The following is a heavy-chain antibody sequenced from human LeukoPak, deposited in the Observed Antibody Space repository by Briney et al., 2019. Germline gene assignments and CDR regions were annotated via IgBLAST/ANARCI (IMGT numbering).Heavy chain of an antibody. Sequence: SETVSLTCAVYGGTFSGYYWSWIRQPPGKGLEWIGYIYYSGSTNYNPSLKSRVTISVDTSKNQFSLKLSSVTAADTAVYYCATQSQHYDFWSGYGMDVWGQGTTVTVSS. J-gene: IGHJ6*02. CDR2: IYYSGST. CDR3: ATQSQHYDFWSGYGMDV. V-gene: IGHV4-59*08. D-gene: IGHD3-3*01. CDR1: GGTFSGYY.